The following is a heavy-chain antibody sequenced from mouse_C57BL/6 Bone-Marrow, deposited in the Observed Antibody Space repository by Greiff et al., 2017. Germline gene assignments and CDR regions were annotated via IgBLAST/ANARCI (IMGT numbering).Heavy chain of an antibody. CDR2: IDPETGGT. CDR3: TKEPRWLLRRGFDY. CDR1: GYTFTDYE. V-gene: IGHV1-15*01. Sequence: QVQLQQSGAELVRPGASVTLSCKASGYTFTDYEMHWVKQTPVHGLEWIGAIDPETGGTAYNQKFKGKAILTADKSSSTAYMELRSLTSEDSAVYYCTKEPRWLLRRGFDYWGQGTTLTVSS. D-gene: IGHD2-3*01. J-gene: IGHJ2*01.